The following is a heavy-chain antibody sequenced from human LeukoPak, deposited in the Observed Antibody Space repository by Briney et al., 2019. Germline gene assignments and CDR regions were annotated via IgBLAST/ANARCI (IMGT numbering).Heavy chain of an antibody. CDR2: ISSGGST. Sequence: SETLSLTCTVTGRSISSSGYYLGWIRQPPGKGLEWIVSISSGGSTHYIPSLKSRVTISVDTSKNQFSLKLSSVTAADTAVYYCARRSYDGSGYYYVDYWGQGTLVTVSS. CDR3: ARRSYDGSGYYYVDY. J-gene: IGHJ4*02. CDR1: GRSISSSGYY. V-gene: IGHV4-39*01. D-gene: IGHD3-22*01.